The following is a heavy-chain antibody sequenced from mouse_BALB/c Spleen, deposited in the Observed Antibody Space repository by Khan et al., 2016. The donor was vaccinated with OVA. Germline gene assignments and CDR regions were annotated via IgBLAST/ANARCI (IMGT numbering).Heavy chain of an antibody. CDR3: ARENYCGYAMDY. V-gene: IGHV3-2*02. CDR1: GYSITSGYA. CDR2: IRYSGST. J-gene: IGHJ4*01. D-gene: IGHD1-1*01. Sequence: EVQLVESGPGLVKPSPSLSLTCTVTGYSITSGYAWNWIRQFPGNKLEWMGYIRYSGSTSYNPSFRSRTSITRDTSKNQSFLQLNSVTTEDTATYDYARENYCGYAMDYWGQGTSVTVSS.